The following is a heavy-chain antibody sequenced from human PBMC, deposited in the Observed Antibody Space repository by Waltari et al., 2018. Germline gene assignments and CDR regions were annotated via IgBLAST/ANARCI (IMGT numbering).Heavy chain of an antibody. CDR3: ARDIYGSGSYQFDY. D-gene: IGHD3-10*01. Sequence: QVQLVESGGGVVQPGRSLRLSCAASGFTFSNYALHWVRQAPGKGLEWVLIIAYDGSDKYYADSVKGRFTSSRDNSKNTLYLQMNSLRTEDTALYYCARDIYGSGSYQFDYWGQGTLVTVSS. J-gene: IGHJ4*02. V-gene: IGHV3-30*01. CDR2: IAYDGSDK. CDR1: GFTFSNYA.